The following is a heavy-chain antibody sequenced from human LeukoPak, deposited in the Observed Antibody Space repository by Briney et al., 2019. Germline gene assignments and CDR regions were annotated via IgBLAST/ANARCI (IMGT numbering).Heavy chain of an antibody. CDR1: GFTFSSYG. CDR3: ASLRRITYFDY. J-gene: IGHJ4*02. D-gene: IGHD3-16*01. Sequence: GGSLRLSCEASGFTFSSYGMHWVRQAPGGGLEWVAVISYDGSDKKYGDSAKGRFTTSRDNSKNTLYLQMNSLRAEDTAVYYCASLRRITYFDYWGQGTLVTVSS. CDR2: ISYDGSDK. V-gene: IGHV3-30*03.